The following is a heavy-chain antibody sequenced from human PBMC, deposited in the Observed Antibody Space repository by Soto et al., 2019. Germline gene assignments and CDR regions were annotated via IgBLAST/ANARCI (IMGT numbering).Heavy chain of an antibody. J-gene: IGHJ5*02. CDR1: GFTVSNDW. D-gene: IGHD3-10*01. CDR2: LKSKADGGTT. CDR3: TTDRFS. Sequence: GGSLRLSCAASGFTVSNDWMSWVRQAPGKGLEWVARLKSKADGGTTDYGAPVKGRFSISRDDASNTLHLQMNSLRTEDTAVYYCTTDRFSWGQGVPVTVSS. V-gene: IGHV3-15*01.